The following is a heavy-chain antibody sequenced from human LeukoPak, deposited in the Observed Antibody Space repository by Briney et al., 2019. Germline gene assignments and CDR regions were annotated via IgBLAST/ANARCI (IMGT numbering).Heavy chain of an antibody. D-gene: IGHD5-18*01. CDR1: GGSFSGYY. CDR2: MNHSGST. V-gene: IGHV4-34*01. Sequence: SETLSLTCAVYGGSFSGYYWSWIRQPPGKGLEWIGEMNHSGSTNYNPSLKSRVTISVDTSKNQFSLKLSSVTAADTAVYYCARGRWIQLWSTVHSYYYYGMDVWGQGTTVTVSS. J-gene: IGHJ6*02. CDR3: ARGRWIQLWSTVHSYYYYGMDV.